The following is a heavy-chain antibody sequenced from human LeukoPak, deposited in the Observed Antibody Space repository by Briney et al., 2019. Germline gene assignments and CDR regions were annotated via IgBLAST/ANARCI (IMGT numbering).Heavy chain of an antibody. CDR2: IYYSGST. Sequence: SETLSLTCPVSGGSISSYYWSWIRQPPGTGLEWIGYIYYSGSTNYNPPLKSRVTISVDTSKNQFSLKLSSVTAADTAVYYCARDLDTAMARWGQGTLVTVSS. J-gene: IGHJ4*02. D-gene: IGHD5-18*01. CDR1: GGSISSYY. CDR3: ARDLDTAMAR. V-gene: IGHV4-59*01.